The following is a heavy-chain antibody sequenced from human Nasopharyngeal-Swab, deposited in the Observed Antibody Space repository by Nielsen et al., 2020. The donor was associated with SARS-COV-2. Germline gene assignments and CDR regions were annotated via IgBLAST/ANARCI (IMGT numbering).Heavy chain of an antibody. D-gene: IGHD2-15*01. Sequence: GESLKISCVASGFTFSDSAIHWVRQASGKGLEWVGRIRSKGNTYATAYAASVKGRFIIFRDDPTNTAYLQMNSLKTEDTAVYYCTRCGGGCYSGRDYWGQGTLVTVSS. CDR1: GFTFSDSA. V-gene: IGHV3-73*01. J-gene: IGHJ4*02. CDR2: IRSKGNTYAT. CDR3: TRCGGGCYSGRDY.